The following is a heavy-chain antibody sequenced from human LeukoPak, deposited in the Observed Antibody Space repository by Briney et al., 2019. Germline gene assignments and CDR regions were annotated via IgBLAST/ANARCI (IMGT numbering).Heavy chain of an antibody. Sequence: ASVKVTCNAYGYTFSSYGMSWVRQAPGQGLEWMGWISAYNGNTNYAQKLQGRVTMTTDTSTSTPYMELRSLRSDDTAVYYCARVPVARPRYCHYWRQGTLVTVSS. J-gene: IGHJ4*02. CDR3: ARVPVARPRYCHY. V-gene: IGHV1-18*01. CDR1: GYTFSSYG. CDR2: ISAYNGNT. D-gene: IGHD2-15*01.